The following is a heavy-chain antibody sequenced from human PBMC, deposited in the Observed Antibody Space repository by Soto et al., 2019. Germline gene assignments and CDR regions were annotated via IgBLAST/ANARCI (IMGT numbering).Heavy chain of an antibody. V-gene: IGHV3-66*01. CDR3: AKDPWYSDQPDFLAF. CDR2: IYSGGST. Sequence: GGSLRLSCAASGFSLSVNYMSWVRQAPGKGLEWVSVIYSGGSTYYAESVKGRFTISRDNSKDTLYLQMNSLRAEDTAVYYCAKDPWYSDQPDFLAFWGQGTLDT. CDR1: GFSLSVNY. J-gene: IGHJ4*02. D-gene: IGHD1-1*01.